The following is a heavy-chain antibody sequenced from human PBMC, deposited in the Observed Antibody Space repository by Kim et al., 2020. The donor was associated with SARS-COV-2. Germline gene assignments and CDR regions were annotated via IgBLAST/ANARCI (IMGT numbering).Heavy chain of an antibody. V-gene: IGHV4-39*01. D-gene: IGHD3-3*01. CDR3: ARVTLFGVVIN. J-gene: IGHJ4*02. Sequence: TRYNPSLNSRLSLSVDTSKNQFSMSLGSVTAADTAVYYCARVTLFGVVINWGQGTLVTVPS. CDR2: T.